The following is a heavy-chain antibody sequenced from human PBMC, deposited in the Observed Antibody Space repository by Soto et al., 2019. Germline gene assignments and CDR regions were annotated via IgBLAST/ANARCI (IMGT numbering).Heavy chain of an antibody. V-gene: IGHV1-46*02. CDR1: GYTVNAFY. J-gene: IGHJ6*02. D-gene: IGHD4-17*01. CDR3: ASVALGYDYAYV. CDR2: INPSVDGT. Sequence: ASVKVSCKAFGYTVNAFYMHWVRQAPGQELECMGVINPSVDGTGYAQKFQGRATMTRHTSTSTVYMVLSSLRSEDTSVYYCASVALGYDYAYVWRQGSTVTVSS.